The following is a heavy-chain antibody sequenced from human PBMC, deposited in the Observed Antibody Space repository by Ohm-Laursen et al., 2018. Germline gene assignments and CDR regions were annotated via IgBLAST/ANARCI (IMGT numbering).Heavy chain of an antibody. J-gene: IGHJ4*02. CDR3: AKAHLKNLDY. D-gene: IGHD1-14*01. V-gene: IGHV3-30*18. Sequence: SLRLSCTASGFTFSSYGMHWVRQAPGKGLEWVAVISNDENYKNYADSVRGRFTIPRDNSENTLYLQMNSLRAEDTAVYYCAKAHLKNLDYWGQGSLVTVSS. CDR1: GFTFSSYG. CDR2: ISNDENYK.